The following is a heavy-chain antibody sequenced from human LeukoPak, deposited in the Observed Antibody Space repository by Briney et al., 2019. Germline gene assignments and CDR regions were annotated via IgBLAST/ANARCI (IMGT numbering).Heavy chain of an antibody. V-gene: IGHV1-18*01. J-gene: IGHJ4*02. CDR2: ISANIVET. Sequence: ASVKVSCKPSGYTFTNYGITWVRQAPGQGLEWVVWISANIVETNYAQKVQGRVTVTTDTSTSTAYMELRSLRSDDTAVYYCARAPPRVTAAGYDHWGQGTLVTVSS. CDR1: GYTFTNYG. D-gene: IGHD6-13*01. CDR3: ARAPPRVTAAGYDH.